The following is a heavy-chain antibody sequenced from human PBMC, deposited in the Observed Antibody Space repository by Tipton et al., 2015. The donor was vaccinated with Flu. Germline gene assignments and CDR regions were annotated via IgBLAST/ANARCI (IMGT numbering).Heavy chain of an antibody. CDR2: IRFDGTKD. CDR1: GFIFDDYG. Sequence: QVQLVQSGGGLIQPGGSLRLSCAASGFIFDDYGMQWVRQAPGQGLEWVAFIRFDGTKDYIADPVKGRFTISRDNSKNIVYLQMTSLEREDTGLYYCARYSSSSDFDYWGQGTLVSVSS. CDR3: ARYSSSSDFDY. D-gene: IGHD6-6*01. V-gene: IGHV3-30*02. J-gene: IGHJ4*02.